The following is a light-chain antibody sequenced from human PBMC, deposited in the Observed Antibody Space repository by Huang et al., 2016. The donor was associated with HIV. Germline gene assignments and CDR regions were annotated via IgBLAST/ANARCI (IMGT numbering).Light chain of an antibody. J-gene: IGKJ2*01. Sequence: EIVMTQSPATLSVSPGERATLSCRASQSVSNKVAWYQQKPGHAPRLLVYGASPSATYIPARFSGSGSGTEFTLTISSLQSEDFAVYYCQQYNNWPWYTFGQGTNLEIK. CDR2: GAS. CDR1: QSVSNK. V-gene: IGKV3-15*01. CDR3: QQYNNWPWYT.